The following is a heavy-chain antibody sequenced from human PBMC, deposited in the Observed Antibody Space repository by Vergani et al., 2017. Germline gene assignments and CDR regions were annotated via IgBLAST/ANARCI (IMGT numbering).Heavy chain of an antibody. J-gene: IGHJ6*03. D-gene: IGHD2-2*02. Sequence: QVQLQESGPGLVKPSETLSLTCTVSGDSISSHYWSWIRQPPGKGLEWIGYIYNSGSTNYNPSLKSRVTISVDTSKNQFSLKLTSVTAADTAVYYCARGLDGCSNTNCYTYYYYMDVWGKGP. V-gene: IGHV4-59*11. CDR3: ARGLDGCSNTNCYTYYYYMDV. CDR2: IYNSGST. CDR1: GDSISSHY.